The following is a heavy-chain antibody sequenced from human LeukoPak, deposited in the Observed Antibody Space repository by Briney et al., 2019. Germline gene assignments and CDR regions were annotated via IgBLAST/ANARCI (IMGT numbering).Heavy chain of an antibody. CDR3: ARDDRGIAALRNSYFYYMDV. J-gene: IGHJ6*03. CDR1: GGTFSSHA. CDR2: IIPIFGTA. D-gene: IGHD6-13*01. V-gene: IGHV1-69*13. Sequence: SVKVSCKASGGTFSSHAISWVRQAPGQGLEWMGGIIPIFGTADYAQKFQGRVTFTADESTSTAYMELSSLRSEDTALYYCARDDRGIAALRNSYFYYMDVWGKGTKVTVSS.